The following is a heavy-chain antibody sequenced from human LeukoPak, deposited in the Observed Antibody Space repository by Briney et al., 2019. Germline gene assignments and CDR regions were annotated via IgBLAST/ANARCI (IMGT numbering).Heavy chain of an antibody. CDR1: GYSFTSYW. Sequence: GESLKISCKGSGYSFTSYWIGWVRQMPGKGLEWMGIIYPGDSDTRYSPSIQGQVTISVDKSINTAYLQWSSLKASDTAMYYCARQFAYCGGDCYGQDPFDYWGQGTLVTVSS. J-gene: IGHJ4*02. CDR2: IYPGDSDT. D-gene: IGHD2-21*01. CDR3: ARQFAYCGGDCYGQDPFDY. V-gene: IGHV5-51*01.